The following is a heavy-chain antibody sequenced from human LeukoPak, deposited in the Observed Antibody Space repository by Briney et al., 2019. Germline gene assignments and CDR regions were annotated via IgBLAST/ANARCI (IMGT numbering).Heavy chain of an antibody. D-gene: IGHD2/OR15-2a*01. CDR3: ARRTYIVMGEQPFDY. CDR1: GGSISSGGYY. V-gene: IGHV4-30-2*03. J-gene: IGHJ4*02. Sequence: PSETLSLTCTVSGGSISSGGYYWSWIRQPPGKGLEWIGYIYHSGSTYYNPSLKSRVTISVDTSKNQFSLKLGSVTAADTAVYYCARRTYIVMGEQPFDYWGQGTLVTVSS. CDR2: IYHSGST.